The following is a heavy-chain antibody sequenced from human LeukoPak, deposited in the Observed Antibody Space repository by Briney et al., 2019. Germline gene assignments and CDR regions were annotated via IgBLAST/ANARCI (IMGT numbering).Heavy chain of an antibody. CDR3: ARDGPFVMDV. CDR2: ISSSSSHI. CDR1: GFTFSSYS. Sequence: PGGSLRLSCAASGFTFSSYSMNWVRQAPGKGLEWVSSISSSSSHIYYADSVKGRFTISRDNAKNSLYLQMNSLRAEDTAVCYCARDGPFVMDVWGKGTTVTVSS. J-gene: IGHJ6*03. V-gene: IGHV3-21*01.